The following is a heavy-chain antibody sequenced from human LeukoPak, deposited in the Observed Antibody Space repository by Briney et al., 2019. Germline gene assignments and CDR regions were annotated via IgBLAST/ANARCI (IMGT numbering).Heavy chain of an antibody. CDR2: IIHTGST. V-gene: IGHV4-59*08. CDR3: GAQVWLRRIDH. Sequence: PSETLSLTCTVSGDSIRNYYWGWIRQPPGKGLEWIGNIIHTGSTTYNPAFESRVTISIDTSKKQFSLKLSSVTAADTAVYYCGAQVWLRRIDHWGQGTPVTVSS. CDR1: GDSIRNYY. J-gene: IGHJ5*02. D-gene: IGHD3-22*01.